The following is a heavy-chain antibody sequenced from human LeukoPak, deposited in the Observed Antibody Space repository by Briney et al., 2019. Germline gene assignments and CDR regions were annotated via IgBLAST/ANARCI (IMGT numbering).Heavy chain of an antibody. CDR2: ISPYNGNT. D-gene: IGHD6-19*01. Sequence: ASVTVSCKGSGYDCTSGGITWVRRAPGQGLELMGCISPYNGNTRYAQRFQGRVVMTTYTSTTTAYMALRGLRFNDTAVYYCARAGPGSGWYFDYWGQGTLVTVSS. V-gene: IGHV1-18*01. CDR3: ARAGPGSGWYFDY. CDR1: GYDCTSGG. J-gene: IGHJ4*02.